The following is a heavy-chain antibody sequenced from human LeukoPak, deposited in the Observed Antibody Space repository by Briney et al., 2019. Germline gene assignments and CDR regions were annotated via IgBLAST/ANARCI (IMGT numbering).Heavy chain of an antibody. CDR2: IFPIFGTG. CDR1: GGSFSSYA. Sequence: GASVKVSCKASGGSFSSYAISLVRLAPGPGLEWMGGIFPIFGTGNYAQKFQGRVTITADESTSKAYMELSSLRSEDTAVYYCARDIDGDPTYWYFDLWGRGTLVTVSS. V-gene: IGHV1-69*13. J-gene: IGHJ2*01. CDR3: ARDIDGDPTYWYFDL. D-gene: IGHD4-17*01.